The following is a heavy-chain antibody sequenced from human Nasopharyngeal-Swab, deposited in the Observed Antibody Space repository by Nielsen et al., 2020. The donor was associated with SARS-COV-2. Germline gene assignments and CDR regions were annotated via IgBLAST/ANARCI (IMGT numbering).Heavy chain of an antibody. Sequence: LKISCVTSGFTFGRYWMTWVRQAPGKGLEWVANIKQDGSEKYYIDSVKGRFTISRDNAKSSLFLEMNSLRVEDTALYYCATDGYSFGYDRGYWGQGTLVIVSS. CDR3: ATDGYSFGYDRGY. V-gene: IGHV3-7*01. J-gene: IGHJ4*02. D-gene: IGHD4-11*01. CDR1: GFTFGRYW. CDR2: IKQDGSEK.